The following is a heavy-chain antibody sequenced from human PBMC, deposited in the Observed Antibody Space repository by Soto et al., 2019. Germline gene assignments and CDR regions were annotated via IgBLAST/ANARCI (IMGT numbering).Heavy chain of an antibody. CDR1: GYSFTSYW. CDR2: IYPGDSDT. CDR3: ARGYYDSSGYRNWFDP. V-gene: IGHV5-51*01. D-gene: IGHD3-22*01. J-gene: IGHJ5*02. Sequence: ESLKISCKGSGYSFTSYWIGWVLQMPGKGLEWMGIIYPGDSDTRYSPSFQGQVTISADKSISTAYLQWSSLKASDTAMYYCARGYYDSSGYRNWFDPWGQGTLVTVSS.